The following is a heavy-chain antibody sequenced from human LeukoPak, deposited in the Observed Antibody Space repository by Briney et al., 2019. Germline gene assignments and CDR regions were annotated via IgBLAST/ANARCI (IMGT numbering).Heavy chain of an antibody. CDR2: IYYSGST. CDR3: ARQLPYWYFGL. J-gene: IGHJ2*01. Sequence: PSETLSLTCTVSGGSISSYYWSWIRQPPGKGLEWIGYIYYSGSTNYNPSLKSRVTISVDTSKNQFSLKLSSVTAADTAVYYCARQLPYWYFGLWGRGTLVTVSS. V-gene: IGHV4-59*08. D-gene: IGHD2-21*01. CDR1: GGSISSYY.